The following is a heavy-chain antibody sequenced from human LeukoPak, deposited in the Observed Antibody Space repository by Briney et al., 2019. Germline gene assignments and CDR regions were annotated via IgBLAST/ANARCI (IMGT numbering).Heavy chain of an antibody. CDR2: MNPNSGNT. D-gene: IGHD3-10*01. CDR3: ARGPHYYGSGSSDY. Sequence: ASVKVSCKASGYIFTSYDINWVRQATGQGLEWMGWMNPNSGNTGYAQKFQGRVTITRNTSISTAYMELSSLRSEDTAVYYCARGPHYYGSGSSDYWGQGTLVTVSS. V-gene: IGHV1-8*03. J-gene: IGHJ4*02. CDR1: GYIFTSYD.